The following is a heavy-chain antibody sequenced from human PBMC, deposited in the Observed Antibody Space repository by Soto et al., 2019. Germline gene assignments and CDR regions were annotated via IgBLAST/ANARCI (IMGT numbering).Heavy chain of an antibody. CDR1: GYTFTGYY. D-gene: IGHD1-26*01. CDR3: AREGSGAFDI. CDR2: INPNSGGT. J-gene: IGHJ3*02. V-gene: IGHV1-2*04. Sequence: ASVKVSCKASGYTFTGYYMHWVRQAPGQGLEGMGWINPNSGGTNYAKKFQGWVTMTRDTSISTAYMELSRLRSADTAVCYCAREGSGAFDIWGQGTMVTVSS.